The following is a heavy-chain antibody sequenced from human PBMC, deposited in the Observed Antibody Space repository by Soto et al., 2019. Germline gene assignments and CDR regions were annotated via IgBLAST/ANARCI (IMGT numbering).Heavy chain of an antibody. CDR3: ARGRITGTTSWVAPKYFQH. J-gene: IGHJ1*01. CDR2: IYYSGST. CDR1: GGSISSGGYY. D-gene: IGHD1-7*01. V-gene: IGHV4-31*03. Sequence: PSETLSLTCTVSGGSISSGGYYWSWIRQHPGKGLEWIGYIYYSGSTYYNPSLKSRVTISVDTSKNQFSLKLSSVTAADTAVYYCARGRITGTTSWVAPKYFQHWGQGTLVTVSS.